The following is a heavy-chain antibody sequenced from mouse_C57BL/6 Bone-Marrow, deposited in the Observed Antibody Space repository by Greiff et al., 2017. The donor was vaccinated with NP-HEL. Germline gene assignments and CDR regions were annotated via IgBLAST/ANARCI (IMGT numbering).Heavy chain of an antibody. V-gene: IGHV1-59*01. CDR3: GREFDYYAWYFDV. CDR2: IDPSDSYT. Sequence: QVQLQQPGAELVRPGTSVKLSCKASGYTFTSYWMHWVKQRPGQGLEWIGVIDPSDSYTNYNQKFKGKATLTVDTSSSTAYMQLSSLTSEDSAVYYCGREFDYYAWYFDVWGTGTTVTVSS. J-gene: IGHJ1*03. D-gene: IGHD1-1*01. CDR1: GYTFTSYW.